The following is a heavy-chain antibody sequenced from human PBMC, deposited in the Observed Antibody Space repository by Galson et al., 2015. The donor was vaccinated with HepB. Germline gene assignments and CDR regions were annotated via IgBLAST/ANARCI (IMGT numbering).Heavy chain of an antibody. CDR3: ARESPIVLMVYAIRLPNFCDY. V-gene: IGHV3-33*01. CDR2: IWYDGSNK. D-gene: IGHD2-8*01. Sequence: SLRLSCAASGFTFSSHGMHWVRQAPGKGLEWVAVIWYDGSNKYYADSVKGRFTISRDNSKNTLYLQMNSLRAEDTAVYYCARESPIVLMVYAIRLPNFCDYWGQGTLVTVSS. CDR1: GFTFSSHG. J-gene: IGHJ4*02.